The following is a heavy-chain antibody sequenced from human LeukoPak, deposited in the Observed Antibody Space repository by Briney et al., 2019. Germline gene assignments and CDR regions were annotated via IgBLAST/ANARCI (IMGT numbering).Heavy chain of an antibody. D-gene: IGHD6-13*01. CDR2: INAGNGNT. CDR3: ARIPGIAAAGIVY. Sequence: ASVKVSCKASGYTFTSYAMHWVRQAPGQRLEWMGWINAGNGNTKYSQKFQGRVTITRDTSASTAYMELSSLRSEDTAVYYCARIPGIAAAGIVYWGQGTLVTVSS. J-gene: IGHJ4*02. CDR1: GYTFTSYA. V-gene: IGHV1-3*01.